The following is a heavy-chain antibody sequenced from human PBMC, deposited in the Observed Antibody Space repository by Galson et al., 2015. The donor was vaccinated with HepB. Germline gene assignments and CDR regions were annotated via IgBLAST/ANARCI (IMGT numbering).Heavy chain of an antibody. V-gene: IGHV4-4*07. CDR1: GGSINSEY. Sequence: SETLSLTCTVSGGSINSEYWSWIRQAAGKGPEYIGRIFSSGSNNYNPSLRSRVTMSIDTSKSQISLKMRSVTVADTAVYYCAREPMLPLGFDYWGQGILVTVAS. CDR3: AREPMLPLGFDY. D-gene: IGHD3-10*02. J-gene: IGHJ4*02. CDR2: IFSSGSN.